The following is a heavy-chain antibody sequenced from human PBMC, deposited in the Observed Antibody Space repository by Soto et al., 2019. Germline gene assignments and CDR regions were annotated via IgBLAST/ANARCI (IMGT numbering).Heavy chain of an antibody. CDR1: GFAFSRFP. Sequence: GGSLRLSCAASGFAFSRFPMHWVRQAPGKGLVWVSRIDPDGSDTTYADSVKGRFTISRDNAKILVYLQMGILRAEDTALYYCATMAGTYPYWGQGTLVTVPS. J-gene: IGHJ4*02. D-gene: IGHD1-26*01. V-gene: IGHV3-74*01. CDR2: IDPDGSDT. CDR3: ATMAGTYPY.